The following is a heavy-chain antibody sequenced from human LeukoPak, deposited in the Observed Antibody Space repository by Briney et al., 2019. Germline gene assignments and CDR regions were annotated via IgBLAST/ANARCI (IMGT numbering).Heavy chain of an antibody. D-gene: IGHD3-10*01. CDR1: GSTFSSYS. Sequence: GGSLRLSCAASGSTFSSYSMNWVRQASGKGLEWVGRIRSTANGYATAYAASVKGRFTISRDDSKNTAYLQMDSLKTEDTAVYYCTGNYYGSGSYADFDYWGQGTLVTVSS. J-gene: IGHJ4*02. CDR3: TGNYYGSGSYADFDY. CDR2: IRSTANGYAT. V-gene: IGHV3-73*01.